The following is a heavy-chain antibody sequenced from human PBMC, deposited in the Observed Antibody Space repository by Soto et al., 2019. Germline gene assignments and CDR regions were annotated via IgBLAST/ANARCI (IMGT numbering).Heavy chain of an antibody. V-gene: IGHV3-33*01. J-gene: IGHJ5*02. CDR2: IWYDGSNK. Sequence: GESLKISCAASGFTFSSYGMHWVRQAPGKGLEWVAVIWYDGSNKYYADSVKGRFTISRDNSKNTLYLQMNSLGAEDTAVYYCARAGFDWLLYAASQPYNWFDPWGQGTLVTVSS. CDR1: GFTFSSYG. D-gene: IGHD3-9*01. CDR3: ARAGFDWLLYAASQPYNWFDP.